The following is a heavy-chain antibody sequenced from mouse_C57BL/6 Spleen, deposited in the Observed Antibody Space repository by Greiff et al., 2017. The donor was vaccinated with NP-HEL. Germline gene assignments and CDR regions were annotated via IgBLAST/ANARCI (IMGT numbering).Heavy chain of an antibody. Sequence: QVQLKQPGAELVRPGTSVKLSCKASGYTFTSYWMHWVKQRPGQGLEWIGVIDPSDSYTNYNQKFKGKATLTVDTSSSTAYMQLSSLTSEDSAVYNCARSHSNSYAMGYWGQGTSVTASS. J-gene: IGHJ4*01. D-gene: IGHD2-5*01. CDR2: IDPSDSYT. V-gene: IGHV1-59*01. CDR1: GYTFTSYW. CDR3: ARSHSNSYAMGY.